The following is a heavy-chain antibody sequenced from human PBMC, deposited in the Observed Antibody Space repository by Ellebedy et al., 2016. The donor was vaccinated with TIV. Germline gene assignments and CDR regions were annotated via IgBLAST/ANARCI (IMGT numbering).Heavy chain of an antibody. J-gene: IGHJ4*02. CDR1: GYTFSSYG. CDR2: ASAYNANT. Sequence: ASVKVSCKTSGYTFSSYGISWVRLAPGQGLEWMGWASAYNANTNYAQKVRGRVTMTTDTSKNTAYMELRSLRSDDTAVYYCARDRQHQLMGFSFDNWGQGTLVTVSS. CDR3: ARDRQHQLMGFSFDN. V-gene: IGHV1-18*01. D-gene: IGHD6-13*01.